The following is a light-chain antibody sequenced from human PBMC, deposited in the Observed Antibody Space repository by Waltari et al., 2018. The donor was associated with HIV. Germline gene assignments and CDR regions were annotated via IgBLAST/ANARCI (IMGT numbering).Light chain of an antibody. CDR3: QQRSNWPPGWT. J-gene: IGKJ1*01. CDR1: QSVSHY. Sequence: EIVLTQSPATLSLSPGERATLPCTASQSVSHYLAWYEQKPGQAPRLLIYDASNRATGIPAKFSGSGSGTDFTLNISSLEPEDFAVYYCQQRSNWPPGWTFGQGTKVEIK. CDR2: DAS. V-gene: IGKV3-11*01.